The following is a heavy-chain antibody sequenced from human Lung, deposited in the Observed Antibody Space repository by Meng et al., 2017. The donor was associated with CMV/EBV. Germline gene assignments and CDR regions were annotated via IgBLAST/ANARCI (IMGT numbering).Heavy chain of an antibody. CDR1: GYTFTNYY. CDR2: IKPNSGAT. Sequence: SVKXSCXASGYTFTNYYIHWVRQAPGQGLEWMGWIKPNSGATNYVQKFQGRLTVTRDTSITTAYMELTRLRSDDTAVYYCARAPGLSLAAAASDAYFDKWXQGTLVTVSS. J-gene: IGHJ4*02. CDR3: ARAPGLSLAAAASDAYFDK. V-gene: IGHV1-2*02. D-gene: IGHD6-13*01.